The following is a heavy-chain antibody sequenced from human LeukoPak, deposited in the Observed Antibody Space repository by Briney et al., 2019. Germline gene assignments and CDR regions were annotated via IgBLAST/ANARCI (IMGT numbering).Heavy chain of an antibody. V-gene: IGHV1-2*06. J-gene: IGHJ4*02. CDR3: ARDLSSSITMVVVVNYQDSFDY. CDR2: INPNSGGT. CDR1: GYTFTGYY. D-gene: IGHD3-22*01. Sequence: ASVKVSCKASGYTFTGYYMHWVRQAPGQGLEWMGRINPNSGGTNYAQKFQGRVTMTRDTSICTAYMELSRLRSDDTAVYYCARDLSSSITMVVVVNYQDSFDYWGQGTLVTVSS.